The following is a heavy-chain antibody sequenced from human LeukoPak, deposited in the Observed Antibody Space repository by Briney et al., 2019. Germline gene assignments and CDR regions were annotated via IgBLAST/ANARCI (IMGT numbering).Heavy chain of an antibody. J-gene: IGHJ6*02. V-gene: IGHV3-23*01. CDR3: AKGVDDYVWGSNGLDV. CDR2: LSGSGGST. CDR1: GFSFSTYA. Sequence: GGSLRLSCAASGFSFSTYAMSWVRQAPGKGLEWVSALSGSGGSTYYADSVKGRFTISRDNSKKTPFLQMNSLRAEDTAVYYCAKGVDDYVWGSNGLDVWGQGTTVTVAS. D-gene: IGHD3-16*01.